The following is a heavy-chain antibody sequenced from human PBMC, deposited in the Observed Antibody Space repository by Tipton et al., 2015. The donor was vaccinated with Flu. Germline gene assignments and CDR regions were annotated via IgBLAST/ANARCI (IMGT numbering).Heavy chain of an antibody. V-gene: IGHV4-34*01. D-gene: IGHD2-15*01. Sequence: TLSLTCAVYGGSFSGYYWSWIRQPPGKGLEWIGEINHSGSTNYNPSLKSRFTISVDTPKNQFSLKLSSVTAADTAVYYCARVRRRRGVVVAARPGNNWCDPWGQGTLVTVPS. CDR1: GGSFSGYY. CDR3: ARVRRRRGVVVAARPGNNWCDP. J-gene: IGHJ5*02. CDR2: INHSGST.